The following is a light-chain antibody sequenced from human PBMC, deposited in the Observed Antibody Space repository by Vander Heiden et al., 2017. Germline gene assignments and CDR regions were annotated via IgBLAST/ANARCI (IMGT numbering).Light chain of an antibody. Sequence: DIHITQSPSSLSASVGDRVTITCRASQSSSSYLNWYQQKPGKAPKLLIYAASSLQSGVPSRFSGSGSGTDFTLTISSRQPEDFATYYCQQSDSTLALTFGGGTKVEIK. V-gene: IGKV1-39*01. CDR2: AAS. CDR1: QSSSSY. CDR3: QQSDSTLALT. J-gene: IGKJ4*01.